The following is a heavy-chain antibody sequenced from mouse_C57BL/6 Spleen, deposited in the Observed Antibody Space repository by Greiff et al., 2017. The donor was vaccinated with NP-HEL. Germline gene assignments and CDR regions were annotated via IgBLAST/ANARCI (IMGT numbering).Heavy chain of an antibody. CDR2: INPSSGYT. Sequence: QVQLKQSGAELAKPGASVKLSCKASGYTFTSYWMHWVKQRPGQGLEWIGYINPSSGYTKYNQKFKDKATLTADKSSSTAYMQLSSLTYEDSAVYYCARSYDGYYNAMDYWGQGTSVTVSS. J-gene: IGHJ4*01. D-gene: IGHD2-3*01. V-gene: IGHV1-7*01. CDR3: ARSYDGYYNAMDY. CDR1: GYTFTSYW.